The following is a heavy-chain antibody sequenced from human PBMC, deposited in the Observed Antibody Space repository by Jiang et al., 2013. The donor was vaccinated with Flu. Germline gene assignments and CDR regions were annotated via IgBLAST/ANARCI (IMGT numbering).Heavy chain of an antibody. D-gene: IGHD3-16*01. Sequence: VKVSCVASGYTFTGYYLHWVRQAPGQGLEWMGWINPNSGGTSYAQKFQGRVTMTRDTSITAAYMELSSLRSDDTAVYYCARGGSMPRRPTDPPFAYWGQGTLVTVSS. J-gene: IGHJ4*02. CDR2: INPNSGGT. CDR3: ARGGSMPRRPTDPPFAY. CDR1: GYTFTGYY. V-gene: IGHV1-2*02.